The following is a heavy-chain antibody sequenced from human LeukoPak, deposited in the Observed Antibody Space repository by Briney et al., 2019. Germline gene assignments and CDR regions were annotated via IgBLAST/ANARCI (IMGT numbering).Heavy chain of an antibody. CDR1: GGSINTNGYY. CDR3: ARSYDFWSGYYYYYYYGMDV. CDR2: IYYSGST. Sequence: SETLSLTCTVSGGSINTNGYYWSWIRQHPGKGLEWIANIYYSGSTDYNPSLKSRAIISVDTSKNQFSLKLSSVTAADTAVYYCARSYDFWSGYYYYYYYGMDVWGQGTTVTVSS. V-gene: IGHV4-31*03. J-gene: IGHJ6*02. D-gene: IGHD3-3*01.